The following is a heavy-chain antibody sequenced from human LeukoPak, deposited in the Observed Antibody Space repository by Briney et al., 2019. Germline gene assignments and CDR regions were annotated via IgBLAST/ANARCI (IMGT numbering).Heavy chain of an antibody. CDR2: TRNKANSYTT. J-gene: IGHJ4*02. CDR1: GFTFSDHY. D-gene: IGHD3-10*01. CDR3: ARPSFSTSSGNPSDY. V-gene: IGHV3-72*01. Sequence: GGSLRLSCAASGFTFSDHYMDWVRQAPGKGLEWVGRTRNKANSYTTEYAASVKGRLTISRDDSKNSLYLQMNSLKTEDTAVYYCARPSFSTSSGNPSDYWGQGTLVTVSA.